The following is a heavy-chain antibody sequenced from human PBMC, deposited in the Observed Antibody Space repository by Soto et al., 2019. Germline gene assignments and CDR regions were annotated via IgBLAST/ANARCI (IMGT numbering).Heavy chain of an antibody. Sequence: HPGGSLRLSCAASGFTFSSYDMHWVRQATGKGLEWVSAIGTAGDPYYPGSVKGRFTISRENAKNSLYLQMNSLRAGDTAVYYCARGRRIAAAEDYYYGMDVWGQGTTVTVSS. CDR1: GFTFSSYD. CDR2: IGTAGDP. D-gene: IGHD6-13*01. CDR3: ARGRRIAAAEDYYYGMDV. J-gene: IGHJ6*02. V-gene: IGHV3-13*05.